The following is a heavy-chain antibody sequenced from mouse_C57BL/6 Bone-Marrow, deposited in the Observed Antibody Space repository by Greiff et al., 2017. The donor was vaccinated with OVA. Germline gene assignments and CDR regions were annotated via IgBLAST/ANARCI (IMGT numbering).Heavy chain of an antibody. D-gene: IGHD1-1*01. V-gene: IGHV14-4*01. CDR3: THLFFDY. Sequence: VQLKQSGAELVRPGASVKLSCTASGFNIKDDYMHWVKQRPEQGLEWIGWIDPENGDTEYASKFQGKATITADTSSNTAYLQLSSLTSEDTAVYYCTHLFFDYWGQGTTLTVSS. J-gene: IGHJ2*01. CDR1: GFNIKDDY. CDR2: IDPENGDT.